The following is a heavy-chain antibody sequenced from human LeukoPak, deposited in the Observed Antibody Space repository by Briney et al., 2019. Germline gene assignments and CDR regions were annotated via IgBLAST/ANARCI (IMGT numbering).Heavy chain of an antibody. D-gene: IGHD2-2*01. V-gene: IGHV1-2*06. CDR3: ARVDCTSTNCYPFDP. Sequence: ASVKVSRKASGYTFTGHYMHWVRQAPGQGLEWMGRINPNSGATNYAQKFQGRVTMTRDTSISTAYMELASLRSDDTAIYYCARVDCTSTNCYPFDPWGQGTPVIVSS. CDR1: GYTFTGHY. J-gene: IGHJ5*02. CDR2: INPNSGAT.